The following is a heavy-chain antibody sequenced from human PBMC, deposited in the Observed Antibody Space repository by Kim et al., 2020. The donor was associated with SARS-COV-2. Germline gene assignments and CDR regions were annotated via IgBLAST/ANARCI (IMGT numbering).Heavy chain of an antibody. D-gene: IGHD2-2*01. Sequence: SETLSLTCTVSGGSISSYYWSWIRQPAGKGLEWIGRIYTSGSTNYNPSLKSRVTMSVDTSKNQFSLKLSSVTAADTAVYYCAREVGYCGSTSCYPYYYYGLEVWGQGTTGTVSS. CDR3: AREVGYCGSTSCYPYYYYGLEV. CDR1: GGSISSYY. CDR2: IYTSGST. J-gene: IGHJ6*02. V-gene: IGHV4-4*07.